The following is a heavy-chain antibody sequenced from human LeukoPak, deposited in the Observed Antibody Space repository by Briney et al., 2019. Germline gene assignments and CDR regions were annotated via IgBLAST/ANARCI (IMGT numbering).Heavy chain of an antibody. V-gene: IGHV1-8*01. J-gene: IGHJ6*03. CDR3: ARGFSYCSGGSCYYYYYYMDV. Sequence: ASVKVSCKASGYTFTSYDINWVRQATGLGLEWMGWMNPNSGNTGYAQKFQGRVTMTRNTSISTAYMELSSLRSEDTAVYYCARGFSYCSGGSCYYYYYYMDVWGKGTTVTVSS. CDR2: MNPNSGNT. CDR1: GYTFTSYD. D-gene: IGHD2-15*01.